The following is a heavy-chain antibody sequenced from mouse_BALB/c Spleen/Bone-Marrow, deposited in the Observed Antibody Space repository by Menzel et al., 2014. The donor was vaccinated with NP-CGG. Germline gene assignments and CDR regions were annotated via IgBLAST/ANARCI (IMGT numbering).Heavy chain of an antibody. Sequence: SGAELVKPGASVKLSCKASGYTFTSYWMHWVKQRPGQGLEWIGEINPSNGRTNYNEKFKSKATLTVDKSSSTAYMQLSSLTSEDSAVYYCARRVTTVVATDYWGQGTTLTVSS. D-gene: IGHD1-1*01. V-gene: IGHV1S81*02. CDR2: INPSNGRT. CDR1: GYTFTSYW. CDR3: ARRVTTVVATDY. J-gene: IGHJ2*01.